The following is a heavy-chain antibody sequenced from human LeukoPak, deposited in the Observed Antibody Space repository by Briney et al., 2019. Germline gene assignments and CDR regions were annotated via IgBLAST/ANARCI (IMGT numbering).Heavy chain of an antibody. J-gene: IGHJ4*02. CDR2: NRHGGT. CDR3: ARDVIYASEIYSYGDS. Sequence: GGSLRLSCAASGFTVSTNYVSWVRQAPGKGLEWVSVNRHGGTAYADSVQGRFSISRDNSENTVDLQMNSLRAEDTAVYYCARDVIYASEIYSYGDSWGQGTLVTVSS. D-gene: IGHD3-16*01. V-gene: IGHV3-66*01. CDR1: GFTVSTNY.